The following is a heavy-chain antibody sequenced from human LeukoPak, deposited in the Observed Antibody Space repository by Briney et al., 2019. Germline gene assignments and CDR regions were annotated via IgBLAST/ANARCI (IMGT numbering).Heavy chain of an antibody. Sequence: SETLSLTCTVSGGSISSGGYYWSWIRQHPGKGLEWIGYIYYSGSTYYNPSLKSRVTISVDTSKNQFSLRLSSVTAADTAVYYCARVFGARGDYSSYGRDVGAKGTRVPVP. CDR1: GGSISSGGYY. D-gene: IGHD3-10*01. J-gene: IGHJ6*04. CDR3: ARVFGARGDYSSYGRDV. V-gene: IGHV4-31*03. CDR2: IYYSGST.